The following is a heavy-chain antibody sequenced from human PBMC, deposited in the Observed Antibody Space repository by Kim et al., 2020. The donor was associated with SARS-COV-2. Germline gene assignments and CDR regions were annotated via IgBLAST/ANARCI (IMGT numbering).Heavy chain of an antibody. J-gene: IGHJ6*02. CDR1: RFTFSNYA. CDR3: VKGTSNYHFQGMDV. D-gene: IGHD6-6*01. CDR2: ISAGGDRT. Sequence: GGSLRLSCAASRFTFSNYAITWVRQAPGKGLEWVSSISAGGDRTHYADSVKGRFTISRDNSKDTLYLQVDSLRAEDTALYYCVKGTSNYHFQGMDVWGQGTTVTVPS. V-gene: IGHV3-23*01.